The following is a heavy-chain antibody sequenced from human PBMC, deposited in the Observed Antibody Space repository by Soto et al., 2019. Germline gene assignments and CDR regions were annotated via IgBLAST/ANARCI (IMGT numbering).Heavy chain of an antibody. CDR3: ARDDYYGSGSYSAY. Sequence: GASVKVSCKASGGTFSSYTISWVRQAPGQGLEWMGRIIPILGIANYAQKFQGRVTITRDTSASTAYMELSSLRSEDTAVYYCARDDYYGSGSYSAYWGQGTLVTVSS. J-gene: IGHJ4*02. CDR2: IIPILGIA. V-gene: IGHV1-69*04. D-gene: IGHD3-10*01. CDR1: GGTFSSYT.